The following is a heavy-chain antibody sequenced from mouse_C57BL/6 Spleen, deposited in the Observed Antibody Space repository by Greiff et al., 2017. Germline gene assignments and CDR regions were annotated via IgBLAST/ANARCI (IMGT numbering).Heavy chain of an antibody. J-gene: IGHJ3*01. CDR2: INPNNGGT. V-gene: IGHV1-18*01. D-gene: IGHD1-1*01. CDR3: ARSRDGSSYVPFAY. CDR1: GYTFTDYN. Sequence: VQLKQSGPELVKPGASVKIPCKASGYTFTDYNMDWVKQSHGKSLEWIGDINPNNGGTIYNQKFKGKATLTVDKSSSTAYMELRSLTSEDTAVYYCARSRDGSSYVPFAYWGQGTLVTVSA.